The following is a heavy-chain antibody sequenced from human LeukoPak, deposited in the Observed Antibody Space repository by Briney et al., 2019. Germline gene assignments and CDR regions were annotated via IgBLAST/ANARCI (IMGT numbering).Heavy chain of an antibody. CDR1: GFTLSSYA. J-gene: IGHJ4*02. D-gene: IGHD6-13*01. CDR3: AREGIDY. CDR2: ISYDGSNK. V-gene: IGHV3-30-3*01. Sequence: GGSLRLSCAASGFTLSSYAMHWVRQAPGKGLEWVAVISYDGSNKYYADSVKGRFTISRDNSKNTLYLQMNSLRAEDTAVYYCAREGIDYWGQGTPVTVSS.